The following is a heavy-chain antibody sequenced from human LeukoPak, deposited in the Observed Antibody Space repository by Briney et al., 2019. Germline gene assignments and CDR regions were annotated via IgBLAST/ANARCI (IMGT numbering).Heavy chain of an antibody. CDR1: GFTFSSYG. CDR3: ATLGSSGMVHGNLDF. J-gene: IGHJ4*02. Sequence: GGSLRLSCAASGFTFSSYGMHWVRQAPGKGLDWVAVISNDGSNKYYADSVKGRFTISRDNSKNTLYLQMNSLRAEDTAMYYCATLGSSGMVHGNLDFWGQGALVTVSS. CDR2: ISNDGSNK. V-gene: IGHV3-30*03. D-gene: IGHD3-10*01.